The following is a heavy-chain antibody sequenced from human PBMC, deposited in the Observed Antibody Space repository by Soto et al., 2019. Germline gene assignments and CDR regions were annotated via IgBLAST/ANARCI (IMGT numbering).Heavy chain of an antibody. CDR2: ISYDGSNK. CDR1: GFTFSSYS. D-gene: IGHD6-19*01. Sequence: GGSLRLSCAVSGFTFSSYSMHWVRQAPGKGLGWVAVISYDGSNKYYADSVKGRVTTSRDNSKNTLYLQMNSLRAEDTAVYYCAKEVPWLGFDYWGQGTLVTVSS. V-gene: IGHV3-30*18. CDR3: AKEVPWLGFDY. J-gene: IGHJ4*02.